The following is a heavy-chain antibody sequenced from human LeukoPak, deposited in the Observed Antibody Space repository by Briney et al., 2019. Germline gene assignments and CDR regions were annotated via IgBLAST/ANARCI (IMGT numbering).Heavy chain of an antibody. CDR3: ARVRGWYPNWFDP. V-gene: IGHV4-39*07. D-gene: IGHD6-19*01. CDR2: IYYTGNT. J-gene: IGHJ5*02. Sequence: SETLSFTCTVSGVSISSSNSYWGWIRQPPGKGLWRIGSIYYTGNTYYNPSLKSRVTISVDTSKNQFSLKLSSVTAADTAVYYCARVRGWYPNWFDPWGQGTLVTVSS. CDR1: GVSISSSNSY.